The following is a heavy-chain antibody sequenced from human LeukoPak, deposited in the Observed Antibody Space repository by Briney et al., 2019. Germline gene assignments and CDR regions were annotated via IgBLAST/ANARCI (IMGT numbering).Heavy chain of an antibody. J-gene: IGHJ4*02. CDR2: IDQDGSEK. V-gene: IGHV3-7*05. CDR3: ATYHNYYDNSRFDY. D-gene: IGHD3-22*01. CDR1: GFTFSSYW. Sequence: GGSLRLSCAASGFTFSSYWMSWVRQAPGKGLEWVANIDQDGSEKYYVDSVKGRFTISRDNAKNSLYLQMNSLRAEDTAVYYCATYHNYYDNSRFDYWGQGTLVTVSS.